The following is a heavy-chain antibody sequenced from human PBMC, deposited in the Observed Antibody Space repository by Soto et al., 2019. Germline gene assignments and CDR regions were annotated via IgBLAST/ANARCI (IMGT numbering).Heavy chain of an antibody. CDR1: GFTFSSYG. Sequence: QVQLVESGGGVVQPGRSLRLSCAASGFTFSSYGMHWVRQAPGKGREWVAVISYDGSNKYYADSVKGRFNISRDNSKNTLYLHINSRRADDTAVYYCAKVRATRGFGERPYYYYGIDVWGQGTTVTVSS. V-gene: IGHV3-30*18. CDR3: AKVRATRGFGERPYYYYGIDV. J-gene: IGHJ6*02. CDR2: ISYDGSNK. D-gene: IGHD3-10*01.